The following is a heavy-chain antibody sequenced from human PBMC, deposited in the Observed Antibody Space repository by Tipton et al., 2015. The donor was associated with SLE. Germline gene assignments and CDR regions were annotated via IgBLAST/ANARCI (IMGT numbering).Heavy chain of an antibody. CDR3: ARAVYYGDYVDY. CDR1: GGSFSSYY. J-gene: IGHJ4*02. CDR2: IYYSGST. D-gene: IGHD4-17*01. V-gene: IGHV4-34*01. Sequence: TLSLTCAVYGGSFSSYYWGWIRQPPGKGLEWIGRIYYSGSTYYNPSLKSRVTISVDTSKNQFSLKLSSVTAADAAVYYCARAVYYGDYVDYWGQGTLVTVSS.